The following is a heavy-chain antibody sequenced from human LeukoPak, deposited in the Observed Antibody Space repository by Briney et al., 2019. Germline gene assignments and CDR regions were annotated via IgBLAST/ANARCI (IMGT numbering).Heavy chain of an antibody. CDR2: ISSSSSYI. CDR3: ASRGYYYDSSGYFNFDY. V-gene: IGHV3-21*01. Sequence: GGSLRLSCAASGFTFSSYSMNWVRQAPGKGLEWVSSISSSSSYIYYADSVKGRFTISRGNAKNSLYLQMNSLRAEDTAVYYCASRGYYYDSSGYFNFDYWGQGTLVTVSS. J-gene: IGHJ4*02. D-gene: IGHD3-22*01. CDR1: GFTFSSYS.